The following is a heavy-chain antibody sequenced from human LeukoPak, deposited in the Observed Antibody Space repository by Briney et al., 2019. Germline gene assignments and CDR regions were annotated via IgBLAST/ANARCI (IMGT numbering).Heavy chain of an antibody. CDR1: GFTFSSYW. D-gene: IGHD6-13*01. CDR3: ANYQFSSNYHYFDF. CDR2: IKQDGSEK. V-gene: IGHV3-7*01. Sequence: PGGSLRLSCAASGFTFSSYWMSWVRQAPGKGLEWVANIKQDGSEKYYVDSVKGRFTISRDNAKNSLYLQMNSLRAEDTAVYYCANYQFSSNYHYFDFWGQGTLVSVSS. J-gene: IGHJ4*02.